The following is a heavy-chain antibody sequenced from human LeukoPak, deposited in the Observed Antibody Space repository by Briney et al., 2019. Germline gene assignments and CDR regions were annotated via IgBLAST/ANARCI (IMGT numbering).Heavy chain of an antibody. V-gene: IGHV3-33*01. J-gene: IGHJ5*02. CDR2: IWYDGSNK. CDR3: ARVLGTSSPLDP. Sequence: PGRSLRLSCAASGFTFSSYGMHWVRQAPGKGLEWVAVIWYDGSNKYYADSVKGRFTISRDNSKNTLHLQMNSLRAEDTAVYYCARVLGTSSPLDPWGQGTLVTVSS. CDR1: GFTFSSYG. D-gene: IGHD2-2*01.